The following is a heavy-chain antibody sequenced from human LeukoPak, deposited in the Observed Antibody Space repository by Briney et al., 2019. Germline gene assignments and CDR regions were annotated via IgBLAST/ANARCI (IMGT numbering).Heavy chain of an antibody. Sequence: SETLSLTCTVSGGSLSSYYWSWIRQPPGKGLKWIGYIYYSGSTNYNPSLKSRVTISVDTSKNQFSLKLSSVTAADTAVYYCAKAGYSSSWPEYYFDYWGQGTLVTVSS. CDR1: GGSLSSYY. V-gene: IGHV4-59*01. D-gene: IGHD6-13*01. CDR3: AKAGYSSSWPEYYFDY. CDR2: IYYSGST. J-gene: IGHJ4*02.